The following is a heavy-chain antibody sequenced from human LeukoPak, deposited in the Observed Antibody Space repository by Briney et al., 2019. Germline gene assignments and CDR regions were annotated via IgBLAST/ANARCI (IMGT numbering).Heavy chain of an antibody. V-gene: IGHV3-23*01. CDR1: GFTFSSYA. CDR3: AKDNFLSFGESTPFDY. J-gene: IGHJ4*02. Sequence: GGSLRLSCAASGFTFSSYAMSWVRQAPGKGLEWVSAISGSGGSTYYADSVKGRFTISRDNSENTLYLQMNSLRAEDTAVYYCAKDNFLSFGESTPFDYWGQGTLVTVSS. CDR2: ISGSGGST. D-gene: IGHD3-10*01.